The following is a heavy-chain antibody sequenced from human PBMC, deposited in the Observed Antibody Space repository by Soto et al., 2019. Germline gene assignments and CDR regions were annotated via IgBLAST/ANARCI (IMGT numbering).Heavy chain of an antibody. D-gene: IGHD2-15*01. J-gene: IGHJ4*02. V-gene: IGHV4-31*03. CDR2: ISYGGTT. CDR3: SRGILV. CDR1: GGSMHSGGYC. Sequence: QVQLQESGPGLVKPSQTLSLTCTVSGGSMHSGGYCWNGIRQHPGEGLEWIGCISYGGTTSYNPSLKSRLTISVDTSKNQFYLMLNSVTAADTAVYYCSRGILVWGQGTLITVSS.